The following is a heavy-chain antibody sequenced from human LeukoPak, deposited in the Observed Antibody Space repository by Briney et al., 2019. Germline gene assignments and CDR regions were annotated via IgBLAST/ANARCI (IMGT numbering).Heavy chain of an antibody. CDR2: ISGSGGST. V-gene: IGHV3-23*01. J-gene: IGHJ4*02. Sequence: PGGSLRLSCAASGFTFSSYAMSWVRQAPGKGLEWVSAISGSGGSTHYADSVKGRFTISRDNSKNTLYLQMSSLRAEDTAVYYCARDPYYDYVWGSYPAWDQGTLVTVSS. CDR1: GFTFSSYA. D-gene: IGHD3-16*02. CDR3: ARDPYYDYVWGSYPA.